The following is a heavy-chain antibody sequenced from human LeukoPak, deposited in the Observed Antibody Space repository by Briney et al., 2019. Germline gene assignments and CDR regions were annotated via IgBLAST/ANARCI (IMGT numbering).Heavy chain of an antibody. CDR1: GFTFSNYF. CDR3: ARRADSGTTYFDY. J-gene: IGHJ4*02. Sequence: PGGSLRLSCAASGFTFSNYFMSWVRQDPGKGLEWVSSISDWGGGTHYADSVKGRFTISRDNSKNTVSLQMDSLRPEDTAIYYCARRADSGTTYFDYWGQGTLV. CDR2: ISDWGGGT. V-gene: IGHV3-23*01. D-gene: IGHD1-1*01.